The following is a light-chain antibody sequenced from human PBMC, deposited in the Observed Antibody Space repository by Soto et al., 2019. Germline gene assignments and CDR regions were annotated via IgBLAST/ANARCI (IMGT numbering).Light chain of an antibody. V-gene: IGLV2-8*01. CDR1: SSDVGDYNY. CDR2: EVS. Sequence: QSVLTQPPSASGSPGQSVTISCTGTSSDVGDYNYVSWYQQHPGKAPTLMIYEVSKRPSGVPDRFSGSKSGNTASLTVSGLQAEDEADYYCSSYAGSNNPYVFGTGTKVTVL. J-gene: IGLJ1*01. CDR3: SSYAGSNNPYV.